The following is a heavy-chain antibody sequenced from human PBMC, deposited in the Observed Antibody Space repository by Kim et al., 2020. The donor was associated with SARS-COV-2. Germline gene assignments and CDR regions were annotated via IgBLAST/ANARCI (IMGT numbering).Heavy chain of an antibody. J-gene: IGHJ6*02. CDR3: AREQNDFWSGFEYYYGMDV. CDR1: GGTFSSYA. Sequence: SVKVSCKASGGTFSSYAISWVRQAPGQGLEWMGGIIPIFGTANYAQKFQGRVTITADESTSTAYMELSSLRSEDTAVYYCAREQNDFWSGFEYYYGMDVWGQGTTVTVSS. D-gene: IGHD3-3*01. V-gene: IGHV1-69*13. CDR2: IIPIFGTA.